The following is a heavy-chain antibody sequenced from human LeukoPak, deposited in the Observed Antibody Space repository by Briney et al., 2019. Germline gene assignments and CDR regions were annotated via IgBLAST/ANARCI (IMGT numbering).Heavy chain of an antibody. D-gene: IGHD2-2*01. CDR1: GFTFSNYA. CDR3: ARNLMYCSSTTCYLDY. J-gene: IGHJ4*02. CDR2: ISGSGGST. Sequence: GGSLRLSCAVSGFTFSNYAMSWVRQAPGKGLEWVSAISGSGGSTYYADSVKGRFTISRDNSKNTLYLQMNSLRAEDTAVYYCARNLMYCSSTTCYLDYWGQGTLVTVSS. V-gene: IGHV3-23*01.